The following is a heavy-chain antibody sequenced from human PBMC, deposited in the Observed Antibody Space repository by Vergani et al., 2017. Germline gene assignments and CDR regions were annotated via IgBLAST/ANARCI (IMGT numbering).Heavy chain of an antibody. CDR3: AKDRYSSTWRGAFDY. CDR2: ISGSGGST. D-gene: IGHD6-13*01. CDR1: GFTFSSYA. J-gene: IGHJ4*02. Sequence: EVQLLESGGGLVQPGGSLRLSCAASGFTFSSYAMSWVRPAPGKGFEGVSAISGSGGSTYYADSGKGRFTISRDNVMNSLYLQMNSLRAEDTALYYCAKDRYSSTWRGAFDYWGQGTLVTVSS. V-gene: IGHV3-23*01.